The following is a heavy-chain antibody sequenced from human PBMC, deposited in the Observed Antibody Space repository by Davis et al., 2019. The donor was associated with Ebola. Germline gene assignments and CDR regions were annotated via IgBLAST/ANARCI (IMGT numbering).Heavy chain of an antibody. V-gene: IGHV3-30*03. CDR3: ARARYCSGGSCWGMDV. D-gene: IGHD2-15*01. J-gene: IGHJ6*02. CDR2: ISYDGRNK. CDR1: GFTFSRYG. Sequence: GESLKISCAASGFTFSRYGMHWVRQAPGKGLEWVAVISYDGRNKYYADSVKGRFTISRDNSKNTLYLQMNSLRAEDTAVYYCARARYCSGGSCWGMDVWGQGTTVTVSS.